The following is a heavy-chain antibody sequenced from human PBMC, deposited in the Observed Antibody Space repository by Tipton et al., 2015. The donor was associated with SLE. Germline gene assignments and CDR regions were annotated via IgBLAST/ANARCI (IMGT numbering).Heavy chain of an antibody. J-gene: IGHJ5*02. Sequence: TLSLTCTVPGVSISGSSYYWDWIRQPPGKGPEWIGRITNSGNTYYTPSFQSRVTMSVDTSKNHFSLKLSSVTAADTAVYYCARHDTNYGRNWFDPWGQGTLVTVSS. CDR3: ARHDTNYGRNWFDP. CDR2: ITNSGNT. CDR1: GVSISGSSYY. D-gene: IGHD2-8*01. V-gene: IGHV4-39*01.